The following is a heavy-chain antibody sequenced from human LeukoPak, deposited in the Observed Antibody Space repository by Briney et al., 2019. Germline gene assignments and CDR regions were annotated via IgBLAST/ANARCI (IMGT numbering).Heavy chain of an antibody. V-gene: IGHV4-34*01. D-gene: IGHD2-8*01. CDR2: INQSGTT. Sequence: SKTLSLTCAVSGGPFSGYFWTWIRQPPGKGLEWIGEINQSGTTNFHPSLKSRVNMSVDPSKNQFSLRLSSVTAADTAIYYCARADCTNIACPLDHWGQGNLVTVSS. J-gene: IGHJ4*02. CDR1: GGPFSGYF. CDR3: ARADCTNIACPLDH.